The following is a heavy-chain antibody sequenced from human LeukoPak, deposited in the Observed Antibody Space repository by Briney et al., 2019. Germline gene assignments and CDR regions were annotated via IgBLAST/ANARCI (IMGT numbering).Heavy chain of an antibody. Sequence: GSLRLSCAASGFTFRSYWMSWVRQAPGKGLEWVANINQGGSVQYYTDSVKGRFTISRDDAKNSLNVQMNSLRDEDTAVYYCARVEYSGWNLEYWGQGTLVTVSS. D-gene: IGHD5-12*01. CDR1: GFTFRSYW. CDR2: INQGGSVQ. CDR3: ARVEYSGWNLEY. V-gene: IGHV3-7*01. J-gene: IGHJ4*02.